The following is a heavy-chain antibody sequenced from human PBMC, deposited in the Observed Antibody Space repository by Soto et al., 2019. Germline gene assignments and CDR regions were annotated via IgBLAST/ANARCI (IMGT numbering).Heavy chain of an antibody. V-gene: IGHV5-10-1*01. D-gene: IGHD3-22*01. J-gene: IGHJ3*02. CDR1: GFTFSSYG. Sequence: KPGGSLRLSCAASGFTFSSYGMSWVRQAPGKGLEWVGRIDPSDSYTNYSPSFQGHVTISADKSISTAYLQWSSLKASDTAMYYCATTMIVVVTGNDAFDIWGQGTMVTVSS. CDR3: ATTMIVVVTGNDAFDI. CDR2: IDPSDSYT.